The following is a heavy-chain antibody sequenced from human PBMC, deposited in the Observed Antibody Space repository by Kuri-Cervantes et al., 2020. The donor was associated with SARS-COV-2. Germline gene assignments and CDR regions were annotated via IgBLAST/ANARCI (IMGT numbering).Heavy chain of an antibody. CDR2: ISGSDSST. Sequence: GESLKISCAASGFTIRSYTMRWLRQAPGKGLEWVSSISGSDSSTYYADSVKSRFTISRDNAKNSLYLQMNSLRAEDTALYYCAKSRDVVVIAIAFDYWGQGTLVTVSS. CDR1: GFTIRSYT. J-gene: IGHJ4*02. V-gene: IGHV3-23*01. D-gene: IGHD2-21*01. CDR3: AKSRDVVVIAIAFDY.